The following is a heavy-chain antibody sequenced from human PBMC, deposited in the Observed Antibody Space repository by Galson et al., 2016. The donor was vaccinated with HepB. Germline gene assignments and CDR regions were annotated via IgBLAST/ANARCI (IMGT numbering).Heavy chain of an antibody. J-gene: IGHJ4*02. V-gene: IGHV3-23*01. CDR3: ADRGSLWYLVS. D-gene: IGHD6-19*01. CDR2: ISIGDDTT. Sequence: SLRLSCAASGFSLRRHAAYWVRQAPGKGLEWVSSISIGDDTTYYADSVKGRFSISRDSSRNTLSLQMNSLTAEDTAIYYCADRGSLWYLVSWGQGTLVTVSS. CDR1: GFSLRRHA.